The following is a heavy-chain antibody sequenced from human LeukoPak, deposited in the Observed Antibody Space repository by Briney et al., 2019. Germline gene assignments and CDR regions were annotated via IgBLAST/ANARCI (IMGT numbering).Heavy chain of an antibody. CDR1: GFTVRSFY. V-gene: IGHV3-53*01. Sequence: PGGSLRLSCAASGFTVRSFYMSCVRQAPGKGLEWVSVIYNDGRTFYADSVKGRFTISRDDSKNTLSLQMNSLRADDTAVYYCARGTGEVTAGYYWGQGTLVTVSS. CDR2: IYNDGRT. D-gene: IGHD2-21*02. CDR3: ARGTGEVTAGYY. J-gene: IGHJ4*02.